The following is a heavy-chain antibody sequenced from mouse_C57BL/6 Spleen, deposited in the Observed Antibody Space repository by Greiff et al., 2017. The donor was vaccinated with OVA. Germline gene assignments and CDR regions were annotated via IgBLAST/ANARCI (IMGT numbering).Heavy chain of an antibody. CDR3: AYNWDGWYFDV. CDR1: GYSITSGYY. V-gene: IGHV3-6*01. J-gene: IGHJ1*03. Sequence: EVKVEESGPGLVKPSQSLSLTCSVPGYSITSGYYWNWIRQFPGNKLEWMGYISYDGSNNYNPSLKNRISITRDTSKNQFFLKLNSVTTEDTATYYCAYNWDGWYFDVWGTGTTVTVSS. CDR2: ISYDGSN. D-gene: IGHD4-1*01.